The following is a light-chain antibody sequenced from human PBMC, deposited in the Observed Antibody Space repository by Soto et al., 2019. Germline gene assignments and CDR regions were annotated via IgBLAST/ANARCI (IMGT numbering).Light chain of an antibody. CDR3: MQPLQTPIT. CDR2: LGS. V-gene: IGKV2-28*01. J-gene: IGKJ5*01. Sequence: DIVLTQSPLSLPVTPGEPASISCRSSQSLLHSSGDKYLDWYLQKPGQSPQLLIYLGSYRAAGVSDRFSGSGSGTDFTLRISRVEADDVGVYYCMQPLQTPITFGQGTRREIK. CDR1: QSLLHSSGDKY.